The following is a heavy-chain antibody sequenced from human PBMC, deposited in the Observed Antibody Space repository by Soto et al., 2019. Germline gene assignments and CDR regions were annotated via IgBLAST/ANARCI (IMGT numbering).Heavy chain of an antibody. J-gene: IGHJ4*02. CDR2: IYWDSNRI. D-gene: IGHD3-16*01. V-gene: IGHV3-9*01. CDR1: GSTLHDYA. Sequence: EAQLVESGGGLVQPGTSLRLSCTASGSTLHDYAMHLVRQAPGKGLEWVSGIYWDSNRIDYADSVKGRFTISSDNAKKSLYLQMNGLRAEDTALYYCIKDISPGGLDYWGQGTLVSVSS. CDR3: IKDISPGGLDY.